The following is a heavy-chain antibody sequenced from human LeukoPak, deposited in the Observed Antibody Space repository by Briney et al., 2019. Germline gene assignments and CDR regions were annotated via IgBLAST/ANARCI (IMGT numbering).Heavy chain of an antibody. D-gene: IGHD5-12*01. V-gene: IGHV1-2*02. CDR2: INPHSGVT. CDR3: ARAFSGYDPLDY. J-gene: IGHJ4*02. Sequence: GASVKVSCKASGYTFTGYYMNWMRQAPGQGLEWMGWINPHSGVTKYAQEFQGRITMTRDTSISTAYMELSRLKSDDTALYYCARAFSGYDPLDYWGQGTLVTVSS. CDR1: GYTFTGYY.